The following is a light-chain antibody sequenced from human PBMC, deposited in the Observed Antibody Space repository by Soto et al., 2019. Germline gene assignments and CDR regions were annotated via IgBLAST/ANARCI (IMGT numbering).Light chain of an antibody. Sequence: QSVLTQPPSASGSPGQSVTLSCTGTSSVVGAYDFVSWYQQHPGKAPKLVIFEVSKRPSGVPDRFSGSKSANTASLTVSGLQAEDEADYYCSSYAGSNDFVFGTGTKVTVL. J-gene: IGLJ1*01. CDR3: SSYAGSNDFV. CDR2: EVS. V-gene: IGLV2-8*01. CDR1: SSVVGAYDF.